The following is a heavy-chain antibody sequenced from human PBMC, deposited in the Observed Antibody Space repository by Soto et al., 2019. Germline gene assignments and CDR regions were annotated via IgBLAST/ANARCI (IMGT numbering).Heavy chain of an antibody. CDR3: ARATPAGSADF. D-gene: IGHD2-2*01. CDR1: GGSNIRDGYY. V-gene: IGHV4-31*03. CDR2: ISYSGSS. Sequence: SDTLSLTCTVSGGSNIRDGYYWSWIRQHPGKGLEWIAYISYSGSSYSNPSLKSRVTISADTSKNQFSLRLTSVTAADTAVYFCARATPAGSADFWGQGTLVTVSS. J-gene: IGHJ4*02.